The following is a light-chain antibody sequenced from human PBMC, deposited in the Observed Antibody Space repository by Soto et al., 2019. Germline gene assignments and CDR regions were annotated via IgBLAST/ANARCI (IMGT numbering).Light chain of an antibody. Sequence: IVLTQFPGTLSLSPGERATLSCRASQSISSSFLAWYQQKPGQAPRLVIYGASSRATGIPDRFSGSGSGTDFTLIITRLEPEDFAVYYCQQYGGSPMFTFGQGTKLEIK. V-gene: IGKV3-20*01. J-gene: IGKJ2*01. CDR3: QQYGGSPMFT. CDR2: GAS. CDR1: QSISSSF.